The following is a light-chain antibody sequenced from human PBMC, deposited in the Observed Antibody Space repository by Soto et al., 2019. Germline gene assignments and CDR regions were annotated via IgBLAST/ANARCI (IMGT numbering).Light chain of an antibody. V-gene: IGKV3-20*01. J-gene: IGKJ1*01. CDR2: GAS. CDR1: QSVSSSY. CDR3: QQYGSSPTWT. Sequence: EIVLTQSPGTLSLSPGERATLSCRASQSVSSSYLAWYQQKPGQAPRLLIYGASSRATGIPDRFSGSGSGTDFTLTIRRLEPEDFSLYYCQQYGSSPTWTFGQGTKVEIK.